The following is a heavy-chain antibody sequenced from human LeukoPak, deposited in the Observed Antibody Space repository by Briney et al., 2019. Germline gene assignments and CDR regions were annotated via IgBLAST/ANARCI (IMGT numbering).Heavy chain of an antibody. CDR3: ASSYGSNKNPFEY. CDR2: ISSSGDST. J-gene: IGHJ4*02. V-gene: IGHV3-64*01. D-gene: IGHD4-23*01. Sequence: GGSLRLSCAASGFTFSSYAMHWVRQAPGKGLEYVSAISSSGDSTYYANSVRGRFTISRDNSKNTLYLQMGSLRAEDTAVYYCASSYGSNKNPFEYWGQGTLVSVSS. CDR1: GFTFSSYA.